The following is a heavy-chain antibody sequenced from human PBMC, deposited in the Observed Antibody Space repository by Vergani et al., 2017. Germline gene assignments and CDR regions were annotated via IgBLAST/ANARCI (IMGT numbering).Heavy chain of an antibody. J-gene: IGHJ6*03. V-gene: IGHV4-34*01. CDR2: IDHTGRP. Sequence: QVQLQQWGGGLLKPSETLSLTCVVNGGSFTSYHWTWIRQSPGEGLEWVGDIDHTGRPDYNPSLKSRLTMSVDKSRNQFSLTLNSVTATDTAIYFCARVNTETNGHLYYYLHGCLGPGDRGHRL. CDR1: GGSFTSYH. CDR3: ARVNTETNGHLYYYLHGC. D-gene: IGHD4-11*01.